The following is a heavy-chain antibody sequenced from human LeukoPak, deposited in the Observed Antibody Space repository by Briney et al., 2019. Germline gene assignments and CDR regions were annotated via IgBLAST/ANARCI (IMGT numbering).Heavy chain of an antibody. CDR2: ISYDGSNK. D-gene: IGHD2-8*01. Sequence: PGGSLRLSYAASGFTFSSYGMHWVRQAPGKGLEWVAVISYDGSNKYYADSVKGRFTISRDNSKNTLYLQMNSLRAEDTAVYYCAKGYATPKSRYHFDYWGQGTLVTVSS. CDR1: GFTFSSYG. CDR3: AKGYATPKSRYHFDY. V-gene: IGHV3-30*18. J-gene: IGHJ4*02.